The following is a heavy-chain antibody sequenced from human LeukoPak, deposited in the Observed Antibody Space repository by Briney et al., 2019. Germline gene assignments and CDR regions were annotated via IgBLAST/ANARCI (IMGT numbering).Heavy chain of an antibody. D-gene: IGHD6-13*01. CDR3: ARDGGIVAATTRLCAFDI. Sequence: GGSLRLSCAASGVTVSGNYMSWVRQAPGKGLEWVSVIYSGGGTYYADSVKGRFTISRDNSKNTLHLQLSSLTAEDTAVYYCARDGGIVAATTRLCAFDIWGQGTMVTVSS. J-gene: IGHJ3*02. CDR2: IYSGGGT. CDR1: GVTVSGNY. V-gene: IGHV3-53*01.